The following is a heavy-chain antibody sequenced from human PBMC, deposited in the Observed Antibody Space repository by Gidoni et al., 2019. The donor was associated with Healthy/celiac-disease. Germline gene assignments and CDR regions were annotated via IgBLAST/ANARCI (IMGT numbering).Heavy chain of an antibody. CDR2: IYYSGST. Sequence: QLQLQESGPGLVKPSETLSLTCTVSGGSISSSSYYWGWIRQPPGKGLEWIGSIYYSGSTYYNPSLKSRVTISVDTSKNQFSRKLSSVTAADTAVYYCARYYVWGSYRYTRFDYWGQGTLVTVSS. CDR1: GGSISSSSYY. V-gene: IGHV4-39*07. D-gene: IGHD3-16*02. J-gene: IGHJ4*02. CDR3: ARYYVWGSYRYTRFDY.